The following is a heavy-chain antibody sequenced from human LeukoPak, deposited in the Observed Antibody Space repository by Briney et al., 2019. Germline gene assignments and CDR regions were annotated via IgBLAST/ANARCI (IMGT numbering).Heavy chain of an antibody. CDR1: GGSISSYY. D-gene: IGHD6-13*01. CDR3: AAAAADEFQHPDAFDI. Sequence: SETLSLTCTVSGGSISSYYWSWIRQPPGKGLEWIGYIYYSGSTNYNPSLKSRVTISVDTSKNQFSLKLSSVTAADTAVYYCAAAAADEFQHPDAFDIWGQGTMVTVSS. J-gene: IGHJ3*02. CDR2: IYYSGST. V-gene: IGHV4-59*01.